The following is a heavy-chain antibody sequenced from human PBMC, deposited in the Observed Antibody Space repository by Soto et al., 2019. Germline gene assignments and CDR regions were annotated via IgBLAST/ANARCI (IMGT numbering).Heavy chain of an antibody. Sequence: PGGSLRLSCAASGFTFSSYWMHWVRQAPGKGLVWVSRINSDGSRTSYADSAKGRFTISRDNAKNTVYLQMNSLRAEDTAVYYCATAKLLLPWLFDYWGQGTLVTVSS. V-gene: IGHV3-74*01. D-gene: IGHD2-15*01. CDR3: ATAKLLLPWLFDY. CDR1: GFTFSSYW. J-gene: IGHJ4*02. CDR2: INSDGSRT.